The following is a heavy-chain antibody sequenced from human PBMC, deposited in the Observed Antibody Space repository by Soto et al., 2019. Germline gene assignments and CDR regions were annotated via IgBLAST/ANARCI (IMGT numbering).Heavy chain of an antibody. CDR3: ARDSPVLYWFDP. D-gene: IGHD3-3*01. Sequence: PSETLSLTCTVSGGSISSGDYYWSWIRQPPGKGLDWIGYIYYSGSTYYNPSLKSRVTISVDTSKNQFSLKLSSVTAADTAVYYCARDSPVLYWFDPWGQGTLVTVSS. V-gene: IGHV4-30-4*01. J-gene: IGHJ5*02. CDR1: GGSISSGDYY. CDR2: IYYSGST.